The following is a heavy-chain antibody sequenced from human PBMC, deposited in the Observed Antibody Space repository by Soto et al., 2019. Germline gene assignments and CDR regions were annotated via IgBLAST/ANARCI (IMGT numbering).Heavy chain of an antibody. V-gene: IGHV3-30*03. CDR2: LSYDGSNK. J-gene: IGHJ6*02. CDR3: ARDGGLIVGATGGFYYYGMDV. Sequence: QVQLVESGGGVVQPGRSLRLSCAASGFTFTNYGMHWVRQAPGKGLEWVAVLSYDGSNKYYADSVKGRFTISRDNSKNTLYAQMNGLRAGDTAVYYCARDGGLIVGATGGFYYYGMDVWGQGTTVTVSS. D-gene: IGHD1-26*01. CDR1: GFTFTNYG.